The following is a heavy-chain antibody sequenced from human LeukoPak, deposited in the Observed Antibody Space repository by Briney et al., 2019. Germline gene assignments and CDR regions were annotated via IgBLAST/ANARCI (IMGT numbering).Heavy chain of an antibody. V-gene: IGHV3-23*01. CDR2: ISGSGGTT. CDR1: GFTFSSYA. CDR3: AKDVDSRSSNRVYFDY. J-gene: IGHJ4*02. Sequence: GGSLRLSCAASGFTFSSYAMSWVRQAPGKGLEWVSAISGSGGTTYYADSVRGRFTISRDNSKNTVYLQMNSLRAEDTAVYYCAKDVDSRSSNRVYFDYWGQGTLVTVSS. D-gene: IGHD3-22*01.